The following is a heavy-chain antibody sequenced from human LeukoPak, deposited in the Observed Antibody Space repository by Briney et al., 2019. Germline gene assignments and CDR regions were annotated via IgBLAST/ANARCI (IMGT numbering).Heavy chain of an antibody. CDR3: ARGRLSSSWYTDDY. V-gene: IGHV4-4*07. CDR1: GGSISSYY. D-gene: IGHD6-13*01. CDR2: IYTSGST. J-gene: IGHJ4*02. Sequence: SETLSLTCTVSGGSISSYYWSWIRQPAGKGLEWIGRIYTSGSTNYNPSLKSRVTMSVDTSKNQFSLKLSSVTAADTAVYYCARGRLSSSWYTDDYWGQGTLVTVSS.